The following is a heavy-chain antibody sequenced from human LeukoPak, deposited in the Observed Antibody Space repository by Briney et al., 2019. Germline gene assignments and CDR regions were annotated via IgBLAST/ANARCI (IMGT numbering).Heavy chain of an antibody. D-gene: IGHD5-24*01. Sequence: PSETLSLTCTVSGGSISSFYWSWIRQPPRKGLEWIGSIYYSRSTNHNPSLKSRLTISLDTSKNQFSLKLTSVTAADTAAYYCARGLPHRDGYNYSDYWGQGTLVTVSS. J-gene: IGHJ4*02. CDR3: ARGLPHRDGYNYSDY. V-gene: IGHV4-59*01. CDR2: IYYSRST. CDR1: GGSISSFY.